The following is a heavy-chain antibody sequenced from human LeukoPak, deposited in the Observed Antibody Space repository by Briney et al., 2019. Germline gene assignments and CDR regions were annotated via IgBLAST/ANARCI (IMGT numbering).Heavy chain of an antibody. J-gene: IGHJ5*02. CDR2: IRYDGSNK. V-gene: IGHV3-30*02. CDR3: AKDKSSNWPSNWFDP. D-gene: IGHD6-13*01. CDR1: GFTFSSYG. Sequence: PGGSLRLSCAASGFTFSSYGMHWVRQAPGKGLEWVAFIRYDGSNKYYADSVKGRFTISRDNSKNTLYLQMNSLRAGDTAVYYCAKDKSSNWPSNWFDPWGQGTLVTVSS.